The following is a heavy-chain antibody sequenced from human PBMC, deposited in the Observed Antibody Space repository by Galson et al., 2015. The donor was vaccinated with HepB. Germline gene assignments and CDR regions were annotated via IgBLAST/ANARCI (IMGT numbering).Heavy chain of an antibody. Sequence: SCAASGFTFSDYYMSWVRQAPGKGLEWVSAISGSGGSTYYADSVKGRFTISRDNSKNTLYLQMNSLRAEDTAVYYCANDYDFYYYGMDVWGQGTTVTVSS. CDR1: GFTFSDYY. CDR2: ISGSGGST. J-gene: IGHJ6*02. CDR3: ANDYDFYYYGMDV. V-gene: IGHV3-23*01. D-gene: IGHD3-3*01.